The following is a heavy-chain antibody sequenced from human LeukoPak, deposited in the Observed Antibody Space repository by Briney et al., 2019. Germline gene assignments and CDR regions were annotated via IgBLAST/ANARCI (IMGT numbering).Heavy chain of an antibody. CDR2: VNTVSSYI. D-gene: IGHD3-10*01. J-gene: IGHJ4*02. CDR3: ARDHYGSGNYYSFFDY. CDR1: GFVFSSYS. V-gene: IGHV3-21*01. Sequence: GGSLRLSCAASGFVFSSYSFNWVRQAPGKGLEWVASVNTVSSYIYYADSVRGRFTISRDNAKNSVLLQMNSLRAEDMAMYYCARDHYGSGNYYSFFDYWGQGTLVTVSS.